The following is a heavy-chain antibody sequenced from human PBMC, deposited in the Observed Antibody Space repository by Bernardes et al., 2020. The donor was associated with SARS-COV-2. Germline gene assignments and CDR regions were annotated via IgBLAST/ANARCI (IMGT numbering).Heavy chain of an antibody. CDR2: ISYDGSNK. D-gene: IGHD1-26*01. CDR3: AKRDIVGATHGNYYYGMDV. CDR1: GFTFSSYG. V-gene: IGHV3-30*18. J-gene: IGHJ6*02. Sequence: GGSLRLSCAASGFTFSSYGMHWVRQAPGKGLEWVAVISYDGSNKYYADSVKGRFTISRDNSKNTLYLQMNSLRAEDTAVYYCAKRDIVGATHGNYYYGMDVWGQGTTVTVSS.